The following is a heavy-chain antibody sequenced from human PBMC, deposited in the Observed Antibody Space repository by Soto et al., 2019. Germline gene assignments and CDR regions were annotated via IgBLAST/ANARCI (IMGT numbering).Heavy chain of an antibody. J-gene: IGHJ3*02. Sequence: PGGSLRLSCAASGFTFSSYAMSWVRQAPGKGLEWVSAISGSGGSTYYADSVKGRFTISRDNSKNTLYLQMNSLRAEDTAVYYCAKVAPGIAAARTDDAFDIWGQGTMVTVSS. CDR3: AKVAPGIAAARTDDAFDI. CDR1: GFTFSSYA. D-gene: IGHD6-13*01. V-gene: IGHV3-23*01. CDR2: ISGSGGST.